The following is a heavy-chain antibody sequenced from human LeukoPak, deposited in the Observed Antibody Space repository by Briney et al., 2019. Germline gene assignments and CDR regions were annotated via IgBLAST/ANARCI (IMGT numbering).Heavy chain of an antibody. J-gene: IGHJ4*02. CDR3: ARVWVGAIV. CDR2: ISSSSTI. CDR1: GFTFSSYS. V-gene: IGHV3-48*01. Sequence: GGSLRFSCAASGFTFSSYSMNWVRQAPGKGLEWVSYISSSSTIYYADSVKGRFTISRDNAKNSLYLQMNSLRAEDTAVYYCARVWVGAIVWGQGTLVTVSS. D-gene: IGHD1-26*01.